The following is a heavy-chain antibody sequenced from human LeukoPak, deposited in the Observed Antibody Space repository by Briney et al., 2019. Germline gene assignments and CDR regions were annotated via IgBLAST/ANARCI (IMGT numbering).Heavy chain of an antibody. CDR3: AKTEFAEPFYY. D-gene: IGHD1-14*01. J-gene: IGHJ4*02. V-gene: IGHV3-23*01. CDR1: GFTFSRYA. Sequence: GGSLSLSCAASGFTFSRYAMSSVRQAPGGGLEWVSAISGSGGSTYYADSVKGRFTISRDNSKNTLFLQMNSLRAEDTAVYFCAKTEFAEPFYYWGQGTLVTVSS. CDR2: ISGSGGST.